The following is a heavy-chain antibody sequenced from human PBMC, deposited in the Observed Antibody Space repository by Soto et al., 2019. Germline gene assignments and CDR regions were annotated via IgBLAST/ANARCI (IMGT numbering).Heavy chain of an antibody. CDR2: INHVGIT. CDR3: ASAHDLWGGRQQPLDS. D-gene: IGHD3-3*01. J-gene: IGHJ4*02. Sequence: SKTLSLTCAVSGGSFRGFSWTWIRQSSGKGLEWLGDINHVGITNFNPSLKSRVSIPVDTSKSQFSLKLSSVTAADTALYYRASAHDLWGGRQQPLDSCSQGSLVIVSA. CDR1: GGSFRGFS. V-gene: IGHV4-34*01.